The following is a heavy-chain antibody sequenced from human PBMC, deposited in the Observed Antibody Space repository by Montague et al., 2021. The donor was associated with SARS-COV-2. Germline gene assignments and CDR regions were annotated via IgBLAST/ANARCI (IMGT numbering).Heavy chain of an antibody. Sequence: SLRLSCAASGFTFSSYAMSWVRQAPGKGLEWVSVIYSGSSSTWYADSVKGRFTISRDNPKNTLYLHMNSLRVGDTAVYYCAKGFQPYSYESSGFYTFDYWGQGALVTVSS. CDR1: GFTFSSYA. D-gene: IGHD3-22*01. CDR3: AKGFQPYSYESSGFYTFDY. V-gene: IGHV3-23*03. CDR2: IYSGSSST. J-gene: IGHJ4*02.